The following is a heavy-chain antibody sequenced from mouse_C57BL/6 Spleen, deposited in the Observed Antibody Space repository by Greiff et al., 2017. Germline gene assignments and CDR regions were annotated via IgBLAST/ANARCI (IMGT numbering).Heavy chain of an antibody. Sequence: LQESGAELARPGASVKMSCKASGYTFTSYTMHWVKQRPGQGLEWIGYINPSSGYTTYNQKFKDKATLTADKSSSTAYMQLSSLTSEDSAVYYCAGYDYDGPFAYWGQGTLVTVSA. CDR2: INPSSGYT. CDR1: GYTFTSYT. V-gene: IGHV1-4*01. D-gene: IGHD2-4*01. J-gene: IGHJ3*01. CDR3: AGYDYDGPFAY.